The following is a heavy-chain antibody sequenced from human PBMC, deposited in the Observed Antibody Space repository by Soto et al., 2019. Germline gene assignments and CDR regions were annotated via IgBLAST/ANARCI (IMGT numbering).Heavy chain of an antibody. CDR3: VRAGHVFDVHYYGMDL. D-gene: IGHD3-10*01. J-gene: IGHJ6*02. Sequence: LRLSCEASGFTFNDYSMDWVRQAPEKGLEWVSSISSSGTYIYYADSVKGRFAISRDNANNVMYLQMDTLGAEDTAVYYCVRAGHVFDVHYYGMDLWGQGTTVTVSS. V-gene: IGHV3-21*01. CDR2: ISSSGTYI. CDR1: GFTFNDYS.